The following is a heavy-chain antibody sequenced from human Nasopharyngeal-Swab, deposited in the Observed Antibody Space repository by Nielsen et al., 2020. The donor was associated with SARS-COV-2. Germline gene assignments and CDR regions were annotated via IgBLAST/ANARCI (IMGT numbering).Heavy chain of an antibody. Sequence: GVLKISCAASGFTFSSYSMNWVRQAPGKGLEWVSSISSSSSYIYYADSVKGRFTISRDNAKNSLYLQMNSLRAEDTAVYYCARPYDSSGYYSPGYMDVWGKGTTVTVSS. V-gene: IGHV3-21*01. CDR2: ISSSSSYI. CDR3: ARPYDSSGYYSPGYMDV. D-gene: IGHD3-22*01. CDR1: GFTFSSYS. J-gene: IGHJ6*04.